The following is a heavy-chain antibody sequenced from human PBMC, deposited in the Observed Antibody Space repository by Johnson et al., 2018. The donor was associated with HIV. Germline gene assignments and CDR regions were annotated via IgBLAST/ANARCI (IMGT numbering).Heavy chain of an antibody. Sequence: VQLVESGGGLVQPGRSLRLSCAASGFTFDDYDMHWVRQAPGKGLEWVSGISWNSGSIGYADSVKGRFTISRDNAKNSLYLQMNSLRAEDTALYYCAKDRVGAVPDAFDIWGQGTMVTVSS. J-gene: IGHJ3*02. D-gene: IGHD1-26*01. CDR3: AKDRVGAVPDAFDI. CDR2: ISWNSGSI. CDR1: GFTFDDYD. V-gene: IGHV3-9*01.